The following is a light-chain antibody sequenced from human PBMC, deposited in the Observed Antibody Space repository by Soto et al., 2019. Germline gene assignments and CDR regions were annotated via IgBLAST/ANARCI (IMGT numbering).Light chain of an antibody. CDR3: SSYTSSLYV. J-gene: IGLJ1*01. Sequence: QSALTQPASVSGSPGQSITISCTGTSSDVGGYNYVSWYQQHPGKAPKLMIYDVSNRPSGVSNRFSGYKSGNTASLTISGLQAEVEADYYCSSYTSSLYVFGTGTKLTVL. CDR2: DVS. CDR1: SSDVGGYNY. V-gene: IGLV2-14*01.